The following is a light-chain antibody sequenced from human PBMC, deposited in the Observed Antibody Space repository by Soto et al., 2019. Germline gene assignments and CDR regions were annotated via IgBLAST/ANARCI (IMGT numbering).Light chain of an antibody. CDR3: QVYGKLPRA. Sequence: EIVLTQSPGTLSLSPWERATLSCRASQSVSNNYLAWYQQKPGQAPRLLIYGASNRATGIPDRFSGSGSGTSFTVTISRVEPKHVPVLYSQVYGKLPRACAGGTKVDIK. CDR1: QSVSNNY. V-gene: IGKV3-20*01. J-gene: IGKJ4*02. CDR2: GAS.